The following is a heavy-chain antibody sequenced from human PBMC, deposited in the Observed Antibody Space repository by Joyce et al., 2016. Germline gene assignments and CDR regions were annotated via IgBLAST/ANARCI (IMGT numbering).Heavy chain of an antibody. CDR1: GFTFSDYW. Sequence: EVQLVESGGGLVQSGGSLRLYCAASGFTFSDYWMSWVRQAPGKGLEWVANLNQDGSQTYYADSVRGRFTISRDNAKNSLYLQMNSRRAEDAALYYCERDVRFGHFDYWGQGTLVTVSS. CDR2: LNQDGSQT. CDR3: ERDVRFGHFDY. J-gene: IGHJ4*02. V-gene: IGHV3-7*01. D-gene: IGHD3-10*01.